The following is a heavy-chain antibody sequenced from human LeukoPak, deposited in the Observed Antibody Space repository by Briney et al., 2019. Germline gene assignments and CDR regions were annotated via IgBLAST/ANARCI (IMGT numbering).Heavy chain of an antibody. CDR2: ISGSGGST. V-gene: IGHV3-23*01. D-gene: IGHD3-3*01. CDR3: ASYDFRSGYPIDY. CDR1: GFTFSSYA. J-gene: IGHJ4*02. Sequence: GGSLRLSCAASGFTFSSYAMSWVRQAPGKGLEWVSAISGSGGSTYYADSVKGRFTISRDNSKNTLYLQMNSLRAEDTAVYYCASYDFRSGYPIDYWGQGTLVTVSS.